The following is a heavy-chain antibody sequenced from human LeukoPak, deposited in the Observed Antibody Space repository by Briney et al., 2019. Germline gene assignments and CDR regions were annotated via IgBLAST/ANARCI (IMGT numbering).Heavy chain of an antibody. CDR3: ARGAYYYDSSGYRLPGGPRNLYYYGLDV. V-gene: IGHV3-11*01. J-gene: IGHJ6*02. D-gene: IGHD3-22*01. CDR1: GFTFSDYY. Sequence: PGGSLRLSCAASGFTFSDYYMSWIRQAPGKGLEWVSYIISSGRTIYYADSVKGRFTISRDNAKNSLYLLMNSLRAEDTAVYYCARGAYYYDSSGYRLPGGPRNLYYYGLDVWGQGTTVTVSS. CDR2: IISSGRTI.